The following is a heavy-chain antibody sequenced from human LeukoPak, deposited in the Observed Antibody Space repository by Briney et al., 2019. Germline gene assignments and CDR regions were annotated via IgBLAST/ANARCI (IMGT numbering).Heavy chain of an antibody. D-gene: IGHD5-24*01. CDR2: IYYSGST. Sequence: SETLSLTCTVSGGSISSYYWSWIRQPPGKGLEWIGYIYYSGSTNYNPSLKSRVTISVDTSKNQFSLKLSSVTAADTAVYYCARDRSRLQRREFDYWGQGTLVTVSS. V-gene: IGHV4-59*01. J-gene: IGHJ4*02. CDR3: ARDRSRLQRREFDY. CDR1: GGSISSYY.